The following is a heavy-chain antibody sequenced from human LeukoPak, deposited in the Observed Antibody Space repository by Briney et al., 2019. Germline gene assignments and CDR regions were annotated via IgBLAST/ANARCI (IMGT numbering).Heavy chain of an antibody. CDR1: GYSFTSYW. D-gene: IGHD3-16*01. CDR3: ARHTAGFGLELDY. J-gene: IGHJ4*02. V-gene: IGHV5-51*01. CDR2: VYPGDSDT. Sequence: GESLKISCKGSGYSFTSYWIGWVRQMPGKGLEWMVIVYPGDSDTRYSPSFQGQVTISADKSISTAYLQWSSLKASDTAMYYCARHTAGFGLELDYWGQGTLVTVSS.